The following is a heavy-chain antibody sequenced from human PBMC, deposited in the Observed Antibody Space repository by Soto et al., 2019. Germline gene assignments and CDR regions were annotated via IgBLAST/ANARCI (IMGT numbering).Heavy chain of an antibody. V-gene: IGHV4-39*01. J-gene: IGHJ4*02. CDR1: GASISSSSYY. CDR2: IYYSGST. Sequence: PSATLSLTCSVSGASISSSSYYWTWIRQAPGKGLEWIGNIYYSGSTSYNPSLKSRLTMSVDMSQNQFSLKLSSVTAADTAVYFCANTFCGGDTCYDDYWGQGSLVTVSS. CDR3: ANTFCGGDTCYDDY. D-gene: IGHD2-15*01.